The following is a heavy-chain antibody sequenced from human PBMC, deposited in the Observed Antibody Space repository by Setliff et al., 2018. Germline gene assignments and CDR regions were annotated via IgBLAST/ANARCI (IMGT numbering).Heavy chain of an antibody. CDR3: ARDRGAVRPWVWFDP. CDR1: GFTFSSYS. Sequence: ETLRLSCAASGFTFSSYSMNWVRQAPGKGLEWVSSISSKNSYIYYADSVKGRFTISRDNTKNSLYLQMNSLRAEGTAVYYCARDRGAVRPWVWFDPWGQGTLVTVSS. CDR2: ISSKNSYI. J-gene: IGHJ5*02. D-gene: IGHD6-6*01. V-gene: IGHV3-21*01.